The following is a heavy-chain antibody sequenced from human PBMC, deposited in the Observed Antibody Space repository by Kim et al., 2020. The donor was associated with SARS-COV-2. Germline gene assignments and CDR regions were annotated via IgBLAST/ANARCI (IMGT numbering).Heavy chain of an antibody. J-gene: IGHJ3*02. CDR3: ARDHYDSSGYYRGHDAFDI. V-gene: IGHV3-11*06. Sequence: GGSLRLSCAASGFTFSDYYMSWIRQAPGKGLEWVSYISSSSSYTNYADSVKGRFTISRDNAKNSLYLQMNSLRAEDTAVYYCARDHYDSSGYYRGHDAFDIWGQGTMVTVSS. D-gene: IGHD3-22*01. CDR1: GFTFSDYY. CDR2: ISSSSSYT.